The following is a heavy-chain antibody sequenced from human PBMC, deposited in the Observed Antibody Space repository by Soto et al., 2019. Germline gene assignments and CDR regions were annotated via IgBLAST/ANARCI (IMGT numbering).Heavy chain of an antibody. CDR2: IIPIFGTA. D-gene: IGHD3-10*01. CDR3: AREGWDYITMVRGDARYYGMDV. Sequence: SVKVSCKASGGTFSSYAISWVRQAPGQGLEWMGGIIPIFGTANYAQKFQGRVTITADESTSTAYMELSSLRSEDTAVYYCAREGWDYITMVRGDARYYGMDVWGQGTTVTVSS. CDR1: GGTFSSYA. V-gene: IGHV1-69*13. J-gene: IGHJ6*02.